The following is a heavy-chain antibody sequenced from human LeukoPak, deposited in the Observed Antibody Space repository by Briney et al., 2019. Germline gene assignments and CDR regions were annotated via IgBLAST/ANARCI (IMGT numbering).Heavy chain of an antibody. Sequence: PGGSLRLSCAASGFTFSSYAMSWVRQAPGKGLEWVSALSGSGGSTYYADSVKGRFTISRDNSKNTLYLQMNSLRAEDTAVYYCAKLSGYCGPGYYFDYWGQGTLVTVSS. J-gene: IGHJ4*02. D-gene: IGHD1-26*01. CDR2: LSGSGGST. CDR3: AKLSGYCGPGYYFDY. CDR1: GFTFSSYA. V-gene: IGHV3-23*01.